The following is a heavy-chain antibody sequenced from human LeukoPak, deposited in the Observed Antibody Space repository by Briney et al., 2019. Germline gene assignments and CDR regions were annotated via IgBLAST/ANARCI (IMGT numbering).Heavy chain of an antibody. J-gene: IGHJ3*02. CDR2: IIPIFGTA. CDR3: ASGGTGYDSSGAEAFDI. V-gene: IGHV1-69*13. Sequence: ASVKVSCKASGGTFSSYAISWVRQAPGQGLEWMGGIIPIFGTANYAQKFQGRVTITADESTSTAYMELSSLRSEDTAVYYCASGGTGYDSSGAEAFDIWGQGTMVTVSS. CDR1: GGTFSSYA. D-gene: IGHD3-22*01.